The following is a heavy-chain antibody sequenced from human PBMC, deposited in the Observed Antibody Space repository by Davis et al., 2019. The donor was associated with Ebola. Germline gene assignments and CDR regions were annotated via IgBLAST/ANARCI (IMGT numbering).Heavy chain of an antibody. J-gene: IGHJ4*02. CDR1: ESIFSFYW. CDR3: AAYCGGDCGLDY. Sequence: GGSLRLSCKGSESIFSFYWIGWVRQMPGKGLEWMGIIYPGDSDTRYTPSFQGQVTISVDKSINTAYLQWASLKASDTAMYFCAAYCGGDCGLDYWGQGTLVTVSS. D-gene: IGHD2-21*02. V-gene: IGHV5-51*01. CDR2: IYPGDSDT.